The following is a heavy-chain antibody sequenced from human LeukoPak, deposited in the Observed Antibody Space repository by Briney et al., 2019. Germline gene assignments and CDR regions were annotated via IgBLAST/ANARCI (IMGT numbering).Heavy chain of an antibody. V-gene: IGHV3-66*01. Sequence: GGSLRLSCAASGFTVSSNYMIWVRQAPGKGLEWVSVVYRGGSTYYADSVKGRFNISRDNSTNTLYLQMNSLRAEDTAVYYCARDVYNWNPYGMDVWGQGTTVTVSS. J-gene: IGHJ6*02. D-gene: IGHD1-20*01. CDR2: VYRGGST. CDR3: ARDVYNWNPYGMDV. CDR1: GFTVSSNY.